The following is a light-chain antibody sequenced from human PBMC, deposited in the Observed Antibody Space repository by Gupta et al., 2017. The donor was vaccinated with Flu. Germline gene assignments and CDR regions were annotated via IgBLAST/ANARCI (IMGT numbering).Light chain of an antibody. CDR1: SSNIGNNY. CDR3: ATWDNGLSAWV. CDR2: END. J-gene: IGLJ3*02. V-gene: IGLV1-51*02. Sequence: KVTTSCSGSSSNIGNNYVSWYQQPPGTAPKLLIYENDKGPSGIPDRFSGSKSGTSATLGITGLQTGDEADYYCATWDNGLSAWVFGGGTKLTVL.